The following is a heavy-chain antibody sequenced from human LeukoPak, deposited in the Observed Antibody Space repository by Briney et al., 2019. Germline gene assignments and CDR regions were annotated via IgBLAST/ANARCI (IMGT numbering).Heavy chain of an antibody. V-gene: IGHV3-7*01. Sequence: GGSLRLSCAASGFTFSSYWMSWDRQAPGKGMEWVANIKQDGSEKYYVDSVKGRFTISRDNAKNSLYLQMNSLRAEDTAVYYCARDGPYYDFWSGYYSYYFDYWGQGTLVTVSS. CDR1: GFTFSSYW. D-gene: IGHD3-3*01. CDR3: ARDGPYYDFWSGYYSYYFDY. CDR2: IKQDGSEK. J-gene: IGHJ4*02.